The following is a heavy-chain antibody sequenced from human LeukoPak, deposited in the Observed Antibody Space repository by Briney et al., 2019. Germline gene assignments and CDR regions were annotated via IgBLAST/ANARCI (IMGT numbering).Heavy chain of an antibody. Sequence: SETLSLTCTVSGGSISSSSYYWGWIRQPPGKGLEWIGSIYYSGSTYYNPSLKSRVTISVDTSKNQFSLKLSSVTAADTAVYYCARERRGAIVGATTIFHGSFYWGQGTLVTVSS. CDR1: GGSISSSSYY. CDR3: ARERRGAIVGATTIFHGSFY. V-gene: IGHV4-39*02. J-gene: IGHJ4*02. CDR2: IYYSGST. D-gene: IGHD1-26*01.